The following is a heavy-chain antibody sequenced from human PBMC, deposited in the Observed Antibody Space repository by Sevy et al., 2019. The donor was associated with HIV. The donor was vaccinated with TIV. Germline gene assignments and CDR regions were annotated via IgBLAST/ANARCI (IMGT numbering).Heavy chain of an antibody. CDR3: PKDIRSLTAAPSGMDV. Sequence: GGSLRLSCAASGFTFDDYAMHWVRQAPGKGLEWFSGIGWNSGTTGYADSVKGRLTISRDNARNSLYMQMKSLRPDGTALYYCPKDIRSLTAAPSGMDVWDQGNTVNVS. CDR2: IGWNSGTT. V-gene: IGHV3-9*01. J-gene: IGHJ6*02. D-gene: IGHD6-25*01. CDR1: GFTFDDYA.